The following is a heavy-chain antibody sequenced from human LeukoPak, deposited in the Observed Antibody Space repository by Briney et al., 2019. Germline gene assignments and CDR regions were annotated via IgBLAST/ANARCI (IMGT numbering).Heavy chain of an antibody. CDR3: ARTPRPARVWGSYRFDY. J-gene: IGHJ4*02. CDR1: GGSFSGYY. Sequence: PSETLSLTCAVYGGSFSGYYWSWIRQPPGKGLEWIGEINHSGSTNYNPSLKSRVTISVDTSKNQFSLKLSSVTAADTAVYYCARTPRPARVWGSYRFDYWGQGTLVTGSS. CDR2: INHSGST. D-gene: IGHD3-16*02. V-gene: IGHV4-34*01.